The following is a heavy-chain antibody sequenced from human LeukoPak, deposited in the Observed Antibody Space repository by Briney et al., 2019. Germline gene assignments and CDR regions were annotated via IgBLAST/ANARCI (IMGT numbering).Heavy chain of an antibody. J-gene: IGHJ2*01. V-gene: IGHV4-39*07. CDR3: ASRTATTASSYFDL. D-gene: IGHD4-17*01. Sequence: SETLSLTCTVSGDSVSSTGYYWGWIRQPPGKGLEWIGTIYYSGSTYYNPSLKSRVTISVDTSKNQFSLKLSSVTAADTAVYYCASRTATTASSYFDLWGRGTLVTVSS. CDR2: IYYSGST. CDR1: GDSVSSTGYY.